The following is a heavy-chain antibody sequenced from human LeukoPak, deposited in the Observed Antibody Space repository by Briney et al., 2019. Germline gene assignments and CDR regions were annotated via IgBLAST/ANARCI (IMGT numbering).Heavy chain of an antibody. J-gene: IGHJ4*02. D-gene: IGHD4-17*01. V-gene: IGHV4-39*07. CDR2: IYYSGST. CDR3: ARDIVYLTDEDYG. CDR1: GGSISSSSYY. Sequence: KPSETLSLTCTVSGGSISSSSYYWGWIRQPPGKGLEWIGSIYYSGSTYYNPSLKSRVTISVDTSKNQFSLKLSSVTAADTAVYYCARDIVYLTDEDYGWGQGTLVTVSS.